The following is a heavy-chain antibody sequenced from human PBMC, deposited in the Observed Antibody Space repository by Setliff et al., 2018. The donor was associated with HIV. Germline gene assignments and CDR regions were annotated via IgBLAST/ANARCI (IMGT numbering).Heavy chain of an antibody. CDR3: ATSTLGWSDDAFDI. Sequence: ASVKVSCKASGYTFTRYDVTWVRQAPGQGLEWMGGISGHNGNTRYPQKLQGRVTMTTDTSTNTAYMELRRLRSEDTAVYYFATSTLGWSDDAFDIWGQGTMVTVSS. CDR1: GYTFTRYD. V-gene: IGHV1-18*01. J-gene: IGHJ3*02. D-gene: IGHD2-21*01. CDR2: ISGHNGNT.